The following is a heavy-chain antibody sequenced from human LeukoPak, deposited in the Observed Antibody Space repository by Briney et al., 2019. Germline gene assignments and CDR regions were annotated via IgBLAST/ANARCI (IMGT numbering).Heavy chain of an antibody. V-gene: IGHV3-21*01. CDR3: ARDGVTTIFGVVIGFDY. Sequence: GGSLRLSCAAFGFTFSSYSMNWVRQAPGKGLEWVSSISSSSSYIYYADSVKGRFTISRDNAKNSLYLQMNSLRAEDTAVYYCARDGVTTIFGVVIGFDYWGQGTLVTVSS. CDR2: ISSSSSYI. D-gene: IGHD3-3*01. J-gene: IGHJ4*02. CDR1: GFTFSSYS.